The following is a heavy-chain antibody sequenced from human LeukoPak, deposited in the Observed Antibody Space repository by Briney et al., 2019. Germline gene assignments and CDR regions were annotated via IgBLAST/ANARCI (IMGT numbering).Heavy chain of an antibody. J-gene: IGHJ4*02. CDR3: AKDSTGYHPGY. D-gene: IGHD3-9*01. CDR1: GFSFSSYG. V-gene: IGHV3-30*02. CDR2: IPYGGIDE. Sequence: GGSLRLSCAASGFSFSSYGMHWVRQRPGRGPEWVALIPYGGIDENYADFAKGRFTISRDNLKNTVYLLINSVRTEDTAVYYCAKDSTGYHPGYWGQGTLVTVSS.